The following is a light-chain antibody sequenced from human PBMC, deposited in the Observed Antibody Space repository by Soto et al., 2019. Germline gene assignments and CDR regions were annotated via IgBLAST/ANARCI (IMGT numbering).Light chain of an antibody. CDR3: QQYNTYSGT. J-gene: IGKJ1*01. CDR2: DVS. V-gene: IGKV1-5*01. Sequence: DIQMIQFPSTLSASVGDRVTITCRASQSTSSWLAWYQQKPGKAPKVLIYDVSSLESGVPSRFSGSGSGTEFTLTINSLQPDDFATYYCQQYNTYSGTFGQGTKVDIK. CDR1: QSTSSW.